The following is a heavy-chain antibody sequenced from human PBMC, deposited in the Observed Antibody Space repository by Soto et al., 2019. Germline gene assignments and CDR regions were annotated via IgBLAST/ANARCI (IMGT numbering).Heavy chain of an antibody. CDR1: GFTFSTYG. D-gene: IGHD4-17*01. CDR3: AEGLFSGYGDYD. CDR2: ISYDGSNK. V-gene: IGHV3-30*18. Sequence: GASLRLSCAASGFTFSTYGLHWVRQAPGKGLEWVAVISYDGSNKYYADSVKGRFTISRDNSKNTLYLQMNSLRAEDTAVYYCAEGLFSGYGDYDWGQGTLVTVSS. J-gene: IGHJ4*02.